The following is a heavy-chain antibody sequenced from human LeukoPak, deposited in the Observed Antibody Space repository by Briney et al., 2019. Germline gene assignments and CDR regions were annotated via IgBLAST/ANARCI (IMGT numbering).Heavy chain of an antibody. Sequence: GGSLRLSCVASGFTFSSYTMYWVRQAPGKGLEWVAVISYDGSNKYYADSVKGRFTISRDNSKNTLYLQMNSLRAEDTAVYYCAKYYYSALGYWGQGTLVTVSS. CDR3: AKYYYSALGY. D-gene: IGHD3-10*01. CDR2: ISYDGSNK. CDR1: GFTFSSYT. J-gene: IGHJ4*02. V-gene: IGHV3-30-3*02.